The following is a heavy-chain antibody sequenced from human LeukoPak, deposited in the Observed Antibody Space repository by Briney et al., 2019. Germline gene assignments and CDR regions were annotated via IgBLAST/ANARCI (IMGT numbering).Heavy chain of an antibody. CDR2: ISYEGSNK. CDR1: GFTFSSYD. Sequence: AGGSLRLSCAASGFTFSSYDMLWVRQSPGKGREGVADISYEGSNKYYADSVKGRFTISRDNYKNTLYLQMNSLRAEDTAVYYCARGMVRGVIITLFDYWGQGTLVTVSS. D-gene: IGHD3-10*01. J-gene: IGHJ4*02. CDR3: ARGMVRGVIITLFDY. V-gene: IGHV3-30*01.